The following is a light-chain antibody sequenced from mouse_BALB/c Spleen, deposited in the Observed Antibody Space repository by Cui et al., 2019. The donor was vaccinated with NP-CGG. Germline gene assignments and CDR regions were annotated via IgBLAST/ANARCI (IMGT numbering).Light chain of an antibody. Sequence: QAAVTQDSALTTSPGETVTLTCRSSTGAVTTSNYANWVQEKPNHLFTGLIGSTNNRAPGVPARFSGSLIGDKAALTITGAQTEDEAIYFCALWYSNHWVFGGGTKLTVL. CDR2: STN. CDR3: ALWYSNHWV. CDR1: TGAVTTSNY. J-gene: IGLJ1*01. V-gene: IGLV1*01.